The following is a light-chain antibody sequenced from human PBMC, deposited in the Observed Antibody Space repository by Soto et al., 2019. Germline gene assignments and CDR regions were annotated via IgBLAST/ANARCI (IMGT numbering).Light chain of an antibody. CDR3: QQYNSYSPST. CDR2: DAS. Sequence: DIQMTQSPSTLSASVGDRVTITCRASQSISSWLAWYQQKPGKAPKLLIYDASRLESGVPSRFSGSGSGTEFTLTISSLQPDDFATYYCQQYNSYSPSTFGQGTKVDSK. J-gene: IGKJ1*01. V-gene: IGKV1-5*01. CDR1: QSISSW.